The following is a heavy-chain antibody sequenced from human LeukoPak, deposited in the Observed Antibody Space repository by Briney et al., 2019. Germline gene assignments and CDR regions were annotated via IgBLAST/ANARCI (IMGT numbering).Heavy chain of an antibody. J-gene: IGHJ3*02. D-gene: IGHD2-8*01. CDR1: GYTFTSYG. V-gene: IGHV1-18*01. CDR2: ISAYNGNT. Sequence: ASVKVSCKASGYTFTSYGISWVRQAPGQGLEWMGWISAYNGNTNYAQKLQGRVTMTTDTSTSTAYMELRSLRSDDTAVYYCARDRRADMVFVIQVRMDAFDIWGQGTMVTVSS. CDR3: ARDRRADMVFVIQVRMDAFDI.